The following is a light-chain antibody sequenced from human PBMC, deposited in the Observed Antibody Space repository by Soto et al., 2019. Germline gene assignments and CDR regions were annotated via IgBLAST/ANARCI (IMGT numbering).Light chain of an antibody. J-gene: IGKJ1*01. V-gene: IGKV3-15*01. CDR2: GAS. CDR1: QSVSSN. Sequence: EIVMTQSPATLSVSPGERATLSCRASQSVSSNLAWYQQKPGQAPRLLIYGASTRATGIPARFSGSGSGTVFTLTISSLQSEDFAVYYCQQYNNWPPPWTFGQGTKVEIK. CDR3: QQYNNWPPPWT.